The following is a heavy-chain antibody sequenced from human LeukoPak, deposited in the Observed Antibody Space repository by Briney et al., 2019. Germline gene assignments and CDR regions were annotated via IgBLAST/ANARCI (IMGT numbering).Heavy chain of an antibody. CDR1: GIIISSNY. J-gene: IGHJ4*02. D-gene: IGHD4-17*01. CDR2: INPEGTST. Sequence: PGGSLRLSCAASGIIISSNYMQWVRQAPGKGLVWVSRINPEGTSTTYADSVKGRFTISRDNAKNTVYLQMNSLRAEDTAVYYCATVTSGHGGQGILVTVSS. CDR3: ATVTSGH. V-gene: IGHV3-74*01.